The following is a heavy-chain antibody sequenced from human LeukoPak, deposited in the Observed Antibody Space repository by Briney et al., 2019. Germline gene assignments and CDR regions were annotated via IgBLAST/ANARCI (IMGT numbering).Heavy chain of an antibody. V-gene: IGHV1-69*13. CDR3: AGYCSSTSCYPYHYYYYMDV. D-gene: IGHD2-2*01. J-gene: IGHJ6*03. Sequence: SVKVSCKASGGTFSSYAISWVRQAPGQGLGWMGGIIPIFGTANYAQKFQGRVTITADESTSTAYMELSSLRSEDTAVYYCAGYCSSTSCYPYHYYYYMDVWGKGTTVTVSS. CDR2: IIPIFGTA. CDR1: GGTFSSYA.